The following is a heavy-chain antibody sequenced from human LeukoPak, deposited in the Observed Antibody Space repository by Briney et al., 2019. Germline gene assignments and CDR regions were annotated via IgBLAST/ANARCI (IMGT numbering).Heavy chain of an antibody. D-gene: IGHD3-10*01. CDR1: GFTFSSYA. CDR2: ISDSGGRT. V-gene: IGHV3-23*01. CDR3: AKGGYYYGSGSYYNEYYYYYMDV. J-gene: IGHJ6*03. Sequence: GGSLRLSCAASGFTFSSYAMTWVRQAPGKGLEWVSSISDSGGRTYYADSVKGRCTISRDNSKNTLYLQMNSLRAEDTAVYYCAKGGYYYGSGSYYNEYYYYYMDVWGTGTTVTVSS.